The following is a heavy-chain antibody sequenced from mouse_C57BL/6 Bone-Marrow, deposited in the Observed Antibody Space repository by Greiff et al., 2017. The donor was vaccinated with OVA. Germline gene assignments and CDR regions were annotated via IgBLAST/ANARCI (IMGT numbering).Heavy chain of an antibody. CDR3: ARGFRDYAYAMDY. D-gene: IGHD2-4*01. CDR2: INPSNGGT. V-gene: IGHV1-53*01. J-gene: IGHJ4*01. Sequence: QVQLQQPGPELVQPGASVKLSCKASGYTFTSYWMHWVKQRPGQGLEWIGYINPSNGGTNYNEKFQSKATLTVDKSSSPAYKQRSSLTSEDSAVYYCARGFRDYAYAMDYWGQGTSVTVSS. CDR1: GYTFTSYW.